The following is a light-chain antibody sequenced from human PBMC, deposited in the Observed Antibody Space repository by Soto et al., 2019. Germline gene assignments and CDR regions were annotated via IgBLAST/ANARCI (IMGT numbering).Light chain of an antibody. CDR2: DAS. Sequence: EIVLTQSPATLSLSPGERATLSCRASQSVSSYLAWYQQKPGQAPRLLIYDASNRAAGIPARFSGSGSGTDFTLTISSLEPGDFAVYYCQQRSNWPPVYTFGQGTRLEI. CDR3: QQRSNWPPVYT. V-gene: IGKV3-11*01. CDR1: QSVSSY. J-gene: IGKJ5*01.